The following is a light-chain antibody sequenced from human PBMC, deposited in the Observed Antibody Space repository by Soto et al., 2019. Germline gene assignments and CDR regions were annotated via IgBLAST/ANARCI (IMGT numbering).Light chain of an antibody. CDR1: QSVSSNY. Sequence: EIVLTQSPGTLSLSPGERATLSCRASQSVSSNYLAWYQHKPGQAPRLLIYGVSSRATSIPDRFSGSGSGTDYTLTISRLEAEDFAVYYCQQYAGSPGFTFGQGTKLEI. CDR2: GVS. J-gene: IGKJ2*01. V-gene: IGKV3-20*01. CDR3: QQYAGSPGFT.